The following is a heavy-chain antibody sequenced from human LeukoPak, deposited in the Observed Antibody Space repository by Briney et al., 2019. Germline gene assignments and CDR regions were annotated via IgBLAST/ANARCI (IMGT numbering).Heavy chain of an antibody. J-gene: IGHJ4*02. D-gene: IGHD3-3*01. CDR1: GYTLTELS. Sequence: ASVKVSCKVSGYTLTELSMHWVRQAPGKGLEWMGGFDPEDGETIYAQKFQGRVTMTEDTSTDTAYMELSSLRSEDTAVYYCATRREFRSGYYNYFDYWGQGTLVTVSS. CDR2: FDPEDGET. CDR3: ATRREFRSGYYNYFDY. V-gene: IGHV1-24*01.